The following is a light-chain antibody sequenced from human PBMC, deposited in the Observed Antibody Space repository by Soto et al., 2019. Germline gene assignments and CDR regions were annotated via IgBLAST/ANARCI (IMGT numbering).Light chain of an antibody. CDR2: SAS. Sequence: FVLTQSPGNLSLSPGERATLSCRASQSVSSSDLAWYQQKPGQAPRLLIYSASSRATGIPDRFSGSRSGTNFTLTISRLEPEDFAVYYCQQYDTFGQGTKLEIK. V-gene: IGKV3-20*01. CDR3: QQYDT. CDR1: QSVSSSD. J-gene: IGKJ2*01.